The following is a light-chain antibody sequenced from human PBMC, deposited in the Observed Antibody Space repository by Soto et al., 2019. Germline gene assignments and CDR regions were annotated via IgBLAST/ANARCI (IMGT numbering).Light chain of an antibody. Sequence: QSALTQPASVSGSPGQSITISCTGTSSDVGNYNLVSWYQHHPGKAPKLMIYEVSKRPSGVSNRFSGSKSGNTASLTISGLQAEDEADYYCCSYAGDSPYVFGTGTKVPVL. CDR1: SSDVGNYNL. J-gene: IGLJ1*01. CDR3: CSYAGDSPYV. V-gene: IGLV2-23*02. CDR2: EVS.